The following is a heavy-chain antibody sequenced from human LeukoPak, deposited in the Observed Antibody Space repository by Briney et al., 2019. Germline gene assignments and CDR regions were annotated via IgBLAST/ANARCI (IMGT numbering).Heavy chain of an antibody. D-gene: IGHD2-15*01. V-gene: IGHV4-34*01. Sequence: SETVSLTCAVYGGSFSGYYWTWIRQTPGKGLEWIGEINHRGSTNYNPSLESRVTISVDTSKNYFSLDLTSVTAADTAVYYCASGGWYRGYWGQGTLVTVSS. CDR1: GGSFSGYY. CDR2: INHRGST. J-gene: IGHJ4*02. CDR3: ASGGWYRGY.